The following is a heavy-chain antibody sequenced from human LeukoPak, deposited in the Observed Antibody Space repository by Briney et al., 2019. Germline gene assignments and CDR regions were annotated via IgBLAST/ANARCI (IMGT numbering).Heavy chain of an antibody. CDR3: ARVITVTSSAFDI. Sequence: SETLSLTCTVSGYSISSGYYWGWIRQPPGKGLEWVGSIYHSGSTYYNPSLKSRVTISVDTSKNHFSLKLSSVTAADTAVYYCARVITVTSSAFDIWGQGTMVTVSS. D-gene: IGHD4-17*01. V-gene: IGHV4-38-2*02. J-gene: IGHJ3*02. CDR2: IYHSGST. CDR1: GYSISSGYY.